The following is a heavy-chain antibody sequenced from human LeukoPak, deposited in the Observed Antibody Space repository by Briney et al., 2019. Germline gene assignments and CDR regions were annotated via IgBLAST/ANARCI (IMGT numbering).Heavy chain of an antibody. CDR1: GGTFSSYA. J-gene: IGHJ3*02. V-gene: IGHV1-69*04. CDR3: AREWYYYDSSGYQPDAFDI. CDR2: IIPILGIA. Sequence: SVKVSCKASGGTFSSYAISWVRQAPGQGLEWMGRIIPILGIANYAQKFQGRVTITADKSTSTAYMELSSLRSEDTAVYYCAREWYYYDSSGYQPDAFDIWGQGTMVTVSS. D-gene: IGHD3-22*01.